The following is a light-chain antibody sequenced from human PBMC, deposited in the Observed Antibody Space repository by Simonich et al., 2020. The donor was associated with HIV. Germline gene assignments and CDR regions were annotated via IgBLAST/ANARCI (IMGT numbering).Light chain of an antibody. V-gene: IGKV4-1*01. Sequence: DIVMTQSPDSLAVSLGERATINCKSSQSVSYSSSNKNYLAWYQHKPGQPPKLLIYWASTRDSGVPDRFSGSGSGTDFTLTISSLQAEDVAVYYCQQYYSTPYTFGQGTKLEIK. J-gene: IGKJ2*01. CDR3: QQYYSTPYT. CDR2: WAS. CDR1: QSVSYSSSNKNY.